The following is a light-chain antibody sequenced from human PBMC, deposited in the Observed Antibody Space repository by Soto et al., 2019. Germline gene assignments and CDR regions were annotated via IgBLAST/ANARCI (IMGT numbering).Light chain of an antibody. CDR3: CSYAGGRLWV. CDR1: SSDIGSYNL. CDR2: EAN. Sequence: QSALTQPASLSGSPGQSITISCTGTSSDIGSYNLVSWCQQHPGKAPKLMIYEANKRPSGVSNRFSGSKSGNTASLTISGLQAEDEADYYCCSYAGGRLWVFGGGTKLTVL. J-gene: IGLJ3*02. V-gene: IGLV2-23*01.